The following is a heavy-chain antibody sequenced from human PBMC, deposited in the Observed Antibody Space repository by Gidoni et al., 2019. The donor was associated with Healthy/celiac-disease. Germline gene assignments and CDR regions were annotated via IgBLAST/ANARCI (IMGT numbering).Heavy chain of an antibody. J-gene: IGHJ4*02. D-gene: IGHD3-22*01. CDR3: AKVNIVTMIVVVITHFDY. CDR1: GFTFSSYA. V-gene: IGHV3-23*01. CDR2: ISGSGGST. Sequence: EVQLLESGGGLVQPGGSLRLSCAASGFTFSSYAMSWVRQAPGKGLEWVSAISGSGGSTYYADSVKGRFTISRDNSKNTLYLQMNSLRAEDTAVYYCAKVNIVTMIVVVITHFDYWGQGTLVTVSS.